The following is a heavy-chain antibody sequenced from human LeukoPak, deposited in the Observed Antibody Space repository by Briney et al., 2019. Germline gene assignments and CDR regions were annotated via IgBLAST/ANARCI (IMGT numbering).Heavy chain of an antibody. CDR1: GFTFSSYS. CDR3: ARDGITIFGVVIIDYYYGMDV. Sequence: PGGSLRLSCAASGFTFSSYSMNWVRQAPGKGLEWVSSISSSSSYIYYADSVKGRFIISRDNAKNSLYLQMNSLRAEDTAVYYCARDGITIFGVVIIDYYYGMDVWGQGTTVTVSS. V-gene: IGHV3-21*01. J-gene: IGHJ6*02. CDR2: ISSSSSYI. D-gene: IGHD3-3*01.